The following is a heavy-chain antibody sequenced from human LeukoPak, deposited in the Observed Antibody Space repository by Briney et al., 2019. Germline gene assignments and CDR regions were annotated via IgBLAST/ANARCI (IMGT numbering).Heavy chain of an antibody. V-gene: IGHV4-39*06. J-gene: IGHJ4*02. CDR3: ARHKGSWKRRDGFTHDY. D-gene: IGHD5-24*01. CDR2: IHYSGKT. Sequence: PSETLSLTCTVSSGSISSGAYYWGWIRQPPGRGLEWIGTIHYSGKTYYNPSLKSRITISIDTSKKQFALKLSSVTAADTAVYYCARHKGSWKRRDGFTHDYWGQGTLVTVSS. CDR1: SGSISSGAYY.